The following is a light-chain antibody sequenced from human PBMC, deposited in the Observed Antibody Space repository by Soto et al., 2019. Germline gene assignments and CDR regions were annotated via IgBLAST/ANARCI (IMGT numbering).Light chain of an antibody. Sequence: QSVLTQPASVSGSPGQSITISCTGTTNDVGGYNYVSWYQQHPGQAPKLMISEVSNRPSGVSDRFSGSKSGSTASLTISGLQTEDEADYFCSSYTTTSAFVFGTGTQLTVL. CDR2: EVS. CDR1: TNDVGGYNY. J-gene: IGLJ1*01. V-gene: IGLV2-14*01. CDR3: SSYTTTSAFV.